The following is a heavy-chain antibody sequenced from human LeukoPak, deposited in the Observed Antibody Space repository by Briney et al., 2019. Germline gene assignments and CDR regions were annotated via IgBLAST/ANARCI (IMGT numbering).Heavy chain of an antibody. D-gene: IGHD5-24*01. CDR3: AKDYKAGDGYWDFDY. J-gene: IGHJ4*02. Sequence: GGSRRLSCAASGFTFSSDAMSWDRQAPGKGLEWVSAISGSGGTTYYADSVKGRFTISRDNSKNTMSMEMNSLRVEDTAVYYCAKDYKAGDGYWDFDYWGQGVLVSVSS. V-gene: IGHV3-23*01. CDR2: ISGSGGTT. CDR1: GFTFSSDA.